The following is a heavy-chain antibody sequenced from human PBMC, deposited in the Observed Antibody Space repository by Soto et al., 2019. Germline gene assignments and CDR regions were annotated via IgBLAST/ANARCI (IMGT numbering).Heavy chain of an antibody. D-gene: IGHD3-22*01. V-gene: IGHV1-2*02. CDR1: GYTFTGYY. J-gene: IGHJ5*02. Sequence: SVKVSCKASGYTFTGYYMHWGRQAPVQGLEWMGWINPNSGGTNYAQKFQGRVTMTRDTSISTAYMELSRLRSDDTAVYYCARDRDYYDSIGGWFDPWGQGTLVTVSS. CDR2: INPNSGGT. CDR3: ARDRDYYDSIGGWFDP.